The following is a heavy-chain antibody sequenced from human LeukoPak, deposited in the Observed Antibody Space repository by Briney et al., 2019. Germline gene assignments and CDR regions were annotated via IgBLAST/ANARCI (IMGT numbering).Heavy chain of an antibody. V-gene: IGHV3-21*01. CDR1: GFTLSSYS. J-gene: IGHJ4*02. D-gene: IGHD3-3*01. Sequence: GGSLRLSCAASGFTLSSYSMNWVRQAPGKGLEWVSSISSSSSYIYYADSVRGRFTISRDNAKNSLYLQMNSLRAEDTAVYYCASVPDYDFWSGYYYWGQGTLVTVSS. CDR3: ASVPDYDFWSGYYY. CDR2: ISSSSSYI.